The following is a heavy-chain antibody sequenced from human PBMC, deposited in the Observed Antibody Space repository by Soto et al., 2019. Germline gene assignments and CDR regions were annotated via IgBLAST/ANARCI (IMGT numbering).Heavy chain of an antibody. CDR3: AGPGRYCSSTSCDGGLDY. Sequence: QVQLVESGGGAVQPGRSLRLSCAASGFTFSTYGMHWVRQAPGKGLEWVAVIWYDGSNKYYADSVKGRFTISRDNSKKPLYLLMSSLRAEYTAVYYCAGPGRYCSSTSCDGGLDYWGQGSLVTVSS. V-gene: IGHV3-33*01. D-gene: IGHD2-2*01. CDR1: GFTFSTYG. J-gene: IGHJ4*02. CDR2: IWYDGSNK.